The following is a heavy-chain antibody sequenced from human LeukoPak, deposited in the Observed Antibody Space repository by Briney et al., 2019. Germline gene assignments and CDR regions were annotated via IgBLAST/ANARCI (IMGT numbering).Heavy chain of an antibody. V-gene: IGHV4-59*01. CDR1: GGSISSYY. Sequence: SETLSLTCTVSGGSISSYYWSWIRQPPGKGLEWIGYIYYSGSTNYNPSLKSLVTISVDTSKNQFSLKLSSVTAADTAVYYCARDQVKGYFDYWGQGTLVTVSS. J-gene: IGHJ4*02. CDR3: ARDQVKGYFDY. CDR2: IYYSGST. D-gene: IGHD2-21*01.